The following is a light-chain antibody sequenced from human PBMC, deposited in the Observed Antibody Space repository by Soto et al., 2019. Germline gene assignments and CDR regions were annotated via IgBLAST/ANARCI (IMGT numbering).Light chain of an antibody. CDR1: QGISNY. V-gene: IGKV1-27*01. CDR3: QKYNSGPIT. J-gene: IGKJ5*01. CDR2: AAS. Sequence: DIQMTQSPSSLSASVGDRVTITCRASQGISNYLAWYQQKPGKVPKLLIYAASTLQSGVPSRFSVSGSGTDFTLTISSLQPEYAATYYCQKYNSGPITFGQGTRLEIK.